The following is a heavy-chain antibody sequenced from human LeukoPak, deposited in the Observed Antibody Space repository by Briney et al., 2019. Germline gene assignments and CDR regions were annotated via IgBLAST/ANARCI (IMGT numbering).Heavy chain of an antibody. Sequence: PSETLSLTCTVSGGSISSGGYYWSWIRQPPGKGLEWIGYIYYSGSTNYNPSLKSRVTISVDTSKTQFSLKLSSVTAADTAVYYCASSYYYDSSATWGYWGQGTLVTVSS. D-gene: IGHD3-22*01. CDR2: IYYSGST. J-gene: IGHJ4*02. CDR3: ASSYYYDSSATWGY. CDR1: GGSISSGGYY. V-gene: IGHV4-61*08.